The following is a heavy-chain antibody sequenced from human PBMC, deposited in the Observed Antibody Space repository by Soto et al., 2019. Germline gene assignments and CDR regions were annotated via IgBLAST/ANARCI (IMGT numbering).Heavy chain of an antibody. CDR2: IYSTDKT. CDR1: GGSVSSNSYS. V-gene: IGHV4-39*01. CDR3: ARGSYYYDSSGYYHY. J-gene: IGHJ4*02. Sequence: SETLSLTCTVSGGSVSSNSYSWGWIRQSPGKGLEWIGTIYSTDKTYYHPSLLSRVTISVDTSMNEFSLRLSSVTAADTAVYYCARGSYYYDSSGYYHYWGQRTLVTVSS. D-gene: IGHD3-22*01.